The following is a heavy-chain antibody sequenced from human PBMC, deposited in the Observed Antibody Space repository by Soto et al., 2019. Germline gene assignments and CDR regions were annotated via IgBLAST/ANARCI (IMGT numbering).Heavy chain of an antibody. CDR3: AHQLGYCSSTSCNRYFDL. V-gene: IGHV2-5*02. CDR2: IYWDDDK. J-gene: IGHJ2*01. CDR1: GFSLSTSGVG. Sequence: SGPTLVKPTQTLTLTCTFSGFSLSTSGVGVGWIRQPPGKALEWLALIYWDDDKRYSPSLKSRLTITKDTSKNQVVLTMTNMDPVDTATYYCAHQLGYCSSTSCNRYFDLWGRGTLVTVSS. D-gene: IGHD2-2*01.